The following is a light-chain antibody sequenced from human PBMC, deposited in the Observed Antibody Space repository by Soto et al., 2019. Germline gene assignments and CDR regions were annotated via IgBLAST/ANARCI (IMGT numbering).Light chain of an antibody. CDR2: GAS. CDR3: QQDGSSPRT. CDR1: QSVSNSY. J-gene: IGKJ1*01. V-gene: IGKV3-20*01. Sequence: EIVLTQSPGTLSLSPGERATLSCRASQSVSNSYLAWYRQKPGQAPRLLIYGASSRATGIPDRFSGSGSGTDFTFTISRLEPEDFAVYYCQQDGSSPRTFGQGTKVEIK.